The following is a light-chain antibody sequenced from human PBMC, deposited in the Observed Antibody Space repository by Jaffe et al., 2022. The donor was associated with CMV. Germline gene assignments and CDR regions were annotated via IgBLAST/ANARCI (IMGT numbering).Light chain of an antibody. CDR1: GSNIGSNY. V-gene: IGLV1-47*01. Sequence: QSVLTQPPSASGTPGQRVTISCSGGGSNIGSNYVYWYQQLPGTAPRLLIFRNNERPSGVPDRFSGSKSGTSASLAISGLRSEDEADYYCAAWDDSLSGVVFGGGTKLTVL. CDR3: AAWDDSLSGVV. CDR2: RNN. J-gene: IGLJ2*01.